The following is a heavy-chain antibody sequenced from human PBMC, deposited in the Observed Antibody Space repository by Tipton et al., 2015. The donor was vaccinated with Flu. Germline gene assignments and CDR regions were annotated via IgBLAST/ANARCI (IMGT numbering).Heavy chain of an antibody. V-gene: IGHV4-4*07. Sequence: PGLVKPSETLSLTCNVSGGSINRYYWSWIRQSVGKGPEWIGRTHTNGNTNYNSSFGSRLTMSVDTSKSQFSMTLTSVTVADSAVFYCGSGNFYDSSGYFAFWGQGILVTVSS. CDR1: GGSINRYY. D-gene: IGHD3-22*01. J-gene: IGHJ4*02. CDR2: THTNGNT. CDR3: GSGNFYDSSGYFAF.